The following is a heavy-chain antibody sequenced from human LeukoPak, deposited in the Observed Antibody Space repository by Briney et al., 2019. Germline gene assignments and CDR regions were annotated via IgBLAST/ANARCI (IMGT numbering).Heavy chain of an antibody. Sequence: SETLSLTCTVSGGSISSGSYYWSWIRQHPGKGLEWIGYIYYSGSTYYNPSLKSRVTISVDTSKNQFSLKLSSVTAADTAVYYCAREAAIAAPTFSRCAFDIWGQGTMVTVSS. D-gene: IGHD6-13*01. CDR3: AREAAIAAPTFSRCAFDI. CDR2: IYYSGST. J-gene: IGHJ3*02. V-gene: IGHV4-31*03. CDR1: GGSISSGSYY.